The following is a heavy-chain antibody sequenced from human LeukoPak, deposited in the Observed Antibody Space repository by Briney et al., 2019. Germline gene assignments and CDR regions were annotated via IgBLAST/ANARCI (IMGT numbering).Heavy chain of an antibody. CDR2: TWSDRTNR. V-gene: IGHV3-33*01. Sequence: PGTSLRLSCAPSGFIFSLYGMHSVRHAPGKGLEWEASTWSDRTNRYYADSVKGRFTINRDDSQKRVFLQMNSLRAEDTAVYYCARDAQRGFDYSNSLQYWGQGALVTVSS. D-gene: IGHD4-11*01. J-gene: IGHJ4*02. CDR1: GFIFSLYG. CDR3: ARDAQRGFDYSNSLQY.